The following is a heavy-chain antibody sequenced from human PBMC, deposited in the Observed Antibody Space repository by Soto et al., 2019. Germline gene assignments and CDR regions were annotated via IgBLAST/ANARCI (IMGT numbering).Heavy chain of an antibody. J-gene: IGHJ4*02. Sequence: EVQVVESGGGLAQPGGSLRLSCAASGVSSSDHSVDWVRQAPGKGLEWVGRTRNKGNNYITEYAASVKGRFTISRDDSKNSVYLQMKSLKAEDTALYYCVLWPRNGYNTWDRGTRVTVSS. CDR1: GVSSSDHS. CDR3: VLWPRNGYNT. V-gene: IGHV3-72*01. D-gene: IGHD5-12*01. CDR2: TRNKGNNYIT.